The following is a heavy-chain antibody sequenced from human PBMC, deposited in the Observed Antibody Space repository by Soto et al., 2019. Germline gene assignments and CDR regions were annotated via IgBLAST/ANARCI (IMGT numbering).Heavy chain of an antibody. V-gene: IGHV1-46*01. CDR2: INPSGGST. CDR3: ARATSAGNGRRVDV. Sequence: QVQLVQSGTEVKEPGASVSLSCKASGYTFTTYYIHWVRQAPGQGLEWMGMINPSGGSTTYAQNFQGRVAMARDTSTSTFYMDLNSLRSDDTAVYYCARATSAGNGRRVDVWGQGTTVTVSS. CDR1: GYTFTTYY. J-gene: IGHJ6*02. D-gene: IGHD6-13*01.